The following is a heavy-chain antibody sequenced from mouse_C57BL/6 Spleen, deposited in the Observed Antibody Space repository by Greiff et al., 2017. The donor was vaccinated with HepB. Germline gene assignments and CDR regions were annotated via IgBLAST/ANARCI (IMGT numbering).Heavy chain of an antibody. CDR2: INPSSGYT. D-gene: IGHD3-2*02. Sequence: VQLQQSGAELAKPGASVKLSCKASGYTFTSYWMHWVKQRPGQGLEWIGYINPSSGYTKYNQKFKDKATLTADKSSSTAYMQLSSLTYEDSAVYYCARSLDSSGYGFAYWGQGTLVTVSA. CDR3: ARSLDSSGYGFAY. J-gene: IGHJ3*01. CDR1: GYTFTSYW. V-gene: IGHV1-7*01.